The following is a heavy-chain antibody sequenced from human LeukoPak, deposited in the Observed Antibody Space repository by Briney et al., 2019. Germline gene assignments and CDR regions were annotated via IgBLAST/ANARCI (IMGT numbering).Heavy chain of an antibody. Sequence: PGGSLRLSCAASGFTFSSYGMSWVRQAPGKGLEWVSAISGSGGSTYYADSVKGRFTISRDNSKNTLYLQMNSLRAEDTAVYYCAKLDRAAAAGTWYFQHWGQGTLVTVSS. CDR2: ISGSGGST. CDR1: GFTFSSYG. D-gene: IGHD6-13*01. CDR3: AKLDRAAAAGTWYFQH. J-gene: IGHJ1*01. V-gene: IGHV3-23*01.